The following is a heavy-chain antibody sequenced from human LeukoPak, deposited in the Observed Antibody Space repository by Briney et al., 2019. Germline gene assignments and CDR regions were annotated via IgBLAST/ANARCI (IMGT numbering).Heavy chain of an antibody. CDR2: IYYSGST. V-gene: IGHV4-39*07. J-gene: IGHJ5*02. D-gene: IGHD4-23*01. Sequence: PSETLSLTCTVSGGSISSSSYYWGWIRQPPGKGLEWIGSIYYSGSTNYNPSLKSRVTISVDTSKNQFSLKLSSVTAADTAVYYCARDDYGGNSGWFDPWGQGTLVTVSS. CDR1: GGSISSSSYY. CDR3: ARDDYGGNSGWFDP.